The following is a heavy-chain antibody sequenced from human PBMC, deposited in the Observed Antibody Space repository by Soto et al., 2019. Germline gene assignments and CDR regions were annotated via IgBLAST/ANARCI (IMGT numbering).Heavy chain of an antibody. CDR2: IYYSGST. Sequence: NRQPPGKGLEWIGSIYYSGSTYYNPSLKSRVTISVDTSKNQFSLKLSSVTAADTAVYYCARLGLSSSWPHWGQGTLVSVSS. CDR3: ARLGLSSSWPH. D-gene: IGHD6-13*01. J-gene: IGHJ4*02. V-gene: IGHV4-39*01.